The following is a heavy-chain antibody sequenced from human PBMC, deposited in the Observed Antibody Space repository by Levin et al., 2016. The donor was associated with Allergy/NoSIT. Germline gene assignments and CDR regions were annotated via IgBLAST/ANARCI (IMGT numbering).Heavy chain of an antibody. V-gene: IGHV3-23*01. CDR3: AKGIDDGDYTGRGY. D-gene: IGHD4-17*01. Sequence: GGSLRLSCAGSGFTFSSYGMSWVRQAPGEGLEWVSAISGGGDYTHYADSVKGRFTISRDNSRDTLYLQMNSLRVEDTAVYYCAKGIDDGDYTGRGYWGQGTLVTVSS. CDR2: ISGGGDYT. CDR1: GFTFSSYG. J-gene: IGHJ4*02.